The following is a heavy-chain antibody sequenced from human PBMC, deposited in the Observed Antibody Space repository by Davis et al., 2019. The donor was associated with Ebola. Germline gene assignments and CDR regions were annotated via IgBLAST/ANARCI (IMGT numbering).Heavy chain of an antibody. J-gene: IGHJ5*02. CDR1: GGSISSGDYY. V-gene: IGHV4-30-4*01. D-gene: IGHD3-3*01. CDR3: ARAKGYYDFWSGYSLFDP. CDR2: IYYSGST. Sequence: LRLSCTVSGGSISSGDYYWSWIRQPPGKGLEWIGYIYYSGSTYYNPSLKSRVTISVDTSKNQFSLKLSSVTAADTAVYYCARAKGYYDFWSGYSLFDPWGQGTLVTVSS.